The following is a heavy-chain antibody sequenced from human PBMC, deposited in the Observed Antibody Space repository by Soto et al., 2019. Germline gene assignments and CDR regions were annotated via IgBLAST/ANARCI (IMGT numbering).Heavy chain of an antibody. CDR3: ARALRLYYNDDYAHYYHYHRMDV. CDR1: GFTFSRYD. J-gene: IGHJ6*02. V-gene: IGHV3-13*05. D-gene: IGHD4-17*01. CDR2: IGTAGDP. Sequence: PGWSLRLSCAASGFTFSRYDMQWVRQATGKGLEWVSAIGTAGDPYYSGSVKGRFTISRENAKNSLYLQMNSLRAGDTAVYYCARALRLYYNDDYAHYYHYHRMDVWGQGTTVPVS.